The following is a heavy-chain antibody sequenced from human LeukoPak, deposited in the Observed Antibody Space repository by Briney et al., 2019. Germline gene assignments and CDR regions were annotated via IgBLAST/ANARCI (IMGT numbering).Heavy chain of an antibody. CDR3: AKDLLPYYYDSSGSTDAFDI. Sequence: GGTLRLSCAASGFTFSSYGMSWVRQAPGKGLEWVSAISGSGGSTYYADSVKGRFTISRDNSKNTLYLQMNSLRAEDTAVYYCAKDLLPYYYDSSGSTDAFDIWGQGTMVTVSS. CDR2: ISGSGGST. D-gene: IGHD3-22*01. CDR1: GFTFSSYG. J-gene: IGHJ3*02. V-gene: IGHV3-23*01.